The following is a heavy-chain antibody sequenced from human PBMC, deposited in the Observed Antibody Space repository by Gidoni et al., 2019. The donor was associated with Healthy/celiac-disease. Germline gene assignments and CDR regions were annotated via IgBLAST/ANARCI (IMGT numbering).Heavy chain of an antibody. Sequence: EVQLVESGGGLVQPGGSLRLSCAASGFTFSSYSMNWVRQAPGKGLEWVSYISSSSSTIYYADSVKGRFTISRDNAKNSLYLQMNSLRDEDTAVYYCARDRSSSWYGVHDYWGQGTLVTVSS. CDR3: ARDRSSSWYGVHDY. CDR1: GFTFSSYS. V-gene: IGHV3-48*02. D-gene: IGHD6-13*01. CDR2: ISSSSSTI. J-gene: IGHJ4*02.